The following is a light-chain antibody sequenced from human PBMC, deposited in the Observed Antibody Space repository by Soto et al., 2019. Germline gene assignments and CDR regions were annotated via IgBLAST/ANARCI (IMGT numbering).Light chain of an antibody. Sequence: AIQLTQSPSSLSASVGDRVTITCRASQDIRGALAWYQQTPGKAPKILIYDVSTLQGGVPSRFSGSSSGTDFSLTISSLQPEDFATYFCQQFNSYPITFGQGTRLDIK. J-gene: IGKJ5*01. CDR2: DVS. CDR3: QQFNSYPIT. CDR1: QDIRGA. V-gene: IGKV1-13*02.